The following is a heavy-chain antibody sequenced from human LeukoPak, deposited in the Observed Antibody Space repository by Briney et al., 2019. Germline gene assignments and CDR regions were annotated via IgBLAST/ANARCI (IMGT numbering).Heavy chain of an antibody. CDR1: GGSISSYY. J-gene: IGHJ4*02. Sequence: SETLSLTCTVSGGSISSYYWSWIRQPAGKGLEWIGRMYTSGSTNYNPSLKSRVTMSVDTSKNQFSLKLSSVTAADTAVYYCAREPPGLGFGAYYFDYWGQGTLVTVSS. D-gene: IGHD3-3*01. CDR3: AREPPGLGFGAYYFDY. V-gene: IGHV4-4*07. CDR2: MYTSGST.